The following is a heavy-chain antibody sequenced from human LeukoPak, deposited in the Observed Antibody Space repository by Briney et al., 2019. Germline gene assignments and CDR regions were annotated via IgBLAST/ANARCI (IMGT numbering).Heavy chain of an antibody. V-gene: IGHV3-30-3*01. J-gene: IGHJ4*02. CDR1: RFTFSSYA. Sequence: GGSLRLSCAVSRFTFSSYAMQWVRQAPGKGLDWVAVISYDGSNKYYADSVKGRFTISRDNSKNTLYLQMDSLRAEDTAVYSCARGPYCTSPNCYNPAGYWGQGTLVTVSS. D-gene: IGHD2-2*02. CDR3: ARGPYCTSPNCYNPAGY. CDR2: ISYDGSNK.